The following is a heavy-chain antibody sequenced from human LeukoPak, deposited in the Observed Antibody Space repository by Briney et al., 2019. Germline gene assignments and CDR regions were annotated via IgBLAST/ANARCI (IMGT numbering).Heavy chain of an antibody. CDR2: INPNSGGT. CDR3: ARGPPKVYSSSRWPFY. V-gene: IGHV1-2*02. J-gene: IGHJ4*02. Sequence: ASVKVSCKASGYTFTGYYMHWVRQAPGQGLEWMGWINPNSGGTNYAQKFQGRVTMTRDTSISTAYMELSRLRSEDTAVYYCARGPPKVYSSSRWPFYWGQGTLVTVSS. CDR1: GYTFTGYY. D-gene: IGHD6-6*01.